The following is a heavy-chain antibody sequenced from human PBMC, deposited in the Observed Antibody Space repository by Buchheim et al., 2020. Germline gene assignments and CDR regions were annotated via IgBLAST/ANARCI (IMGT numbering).Heavy chain of an antibody. J-gene: IGHJ2*01. CDR3: AREGPWLMTVYWYFDL. CDR2: IKQDGSEK. CDR1: GFTFSSYW. V-gene: IGHV3-7*01. Sequence: EVQLVESGGGLVQPGGSLRLSCAASGFTFSSYWMSWVRQAPGKGLEWVANIKQDGSEKYYVDSVKGRFTIFRDNAKNSLYLQMNSLRAEDTAVYYCAREGPWLMTVYWYFDLWGRGTL. D-gene: IGHD6-19*01.